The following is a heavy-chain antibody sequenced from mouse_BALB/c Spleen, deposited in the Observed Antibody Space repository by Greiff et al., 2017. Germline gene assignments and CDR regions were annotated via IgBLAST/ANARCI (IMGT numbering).Heavy chain of an antibody. CDR3: ARDYYGSSSYYFDY. Sequence: EVQGVESGPGLVKPSQSLSLTCTVTGYSITSDYAWNWIRQFPGNKLEWMGYISYSGSTSYNPSLKSRISITRDTSKNQFFLQLNSVTTEDTATYYCARDYYGSSSYYFDYWGQGTTLTVSS. CDR2: ISYSGST. J-gene: IGHJ2*01. V-gene: IGHV3-2*02. CDR1: GYSITSDYA. D-gene: IGHD1-1*01.